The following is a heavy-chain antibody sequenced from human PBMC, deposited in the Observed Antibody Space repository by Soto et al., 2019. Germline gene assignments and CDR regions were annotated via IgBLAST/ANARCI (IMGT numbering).Heavy chain of an antibody. Sequence: QVQLVQSGAEVKKPGASVKVSCKASGYTFTSYGISWVRQAPGQGIEWMGWISAYNGNTNYAQKLPGRVTLTTDTSTSTAYMELRSLRSDDTAVYYCARDRGFVVRAPPVDYWGQGTLVTVSS. CDR2: ISAYNGNT. V-gene: IGHV1-18*01. CDR1: GYTFTSYG. CDR3: ARDRGFVVRAPPVDY. J-gene: IGHJ4*02. D-gene: IGHD3-10*01.